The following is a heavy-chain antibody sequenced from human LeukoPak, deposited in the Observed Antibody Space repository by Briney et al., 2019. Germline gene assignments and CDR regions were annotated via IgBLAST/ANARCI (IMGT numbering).Heavy chain of an antibody. V-gene: IGHV3-30*02. CDR3: AKDASAHGWFDP. CDR2: IQNDGTKK. J-gene: IGHJ5*02. CDR1: GFSFSRYG. Sequence: GGSLRLSCAASGFSFSRYGMNWVRQAPGKGLEWVSFIQNDGTKKCYADFVKGRFTISRENSVNTLYLQMDSLRPEDTAVYYCAKDASAHGWFDPWGQGTLVTVPS.